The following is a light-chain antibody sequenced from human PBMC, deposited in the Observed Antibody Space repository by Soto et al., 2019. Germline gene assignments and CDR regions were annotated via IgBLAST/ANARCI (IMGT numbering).Light chain of an antibody. V-gene: IGKV1-27*01. CDR1: QSISSY. J-gene: IGKJ5*01. Sequence: DIKMTESPSSLSTSVGDRVTITCRASQSISSYLNCYQQKPGKAPKLLIYAASTLQSGVPSRFSGSGSGTDFTLTISSLQPEDVAVYYCQQYGSSPIPFGQVRRLAIK. CDR3: QQYGSSPIP. CDR2: AAS.